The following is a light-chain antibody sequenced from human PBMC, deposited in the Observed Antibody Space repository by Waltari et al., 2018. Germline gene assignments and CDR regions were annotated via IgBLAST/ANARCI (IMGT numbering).Light chain of an antibody. J-gene: IGKJ1*01. V-gene: IGKV1-8*01. CDR3: QQYYSYPPGT. CDR2: AAS. Sequence: AIRMTQSPSSFSASTGDRVTITCRASQGISSYLAWYQQKPGKATKLLIYAASTLQSGVPSRFSVSGSGTDFTLTISCLQSEDFATYYCQQYYSYPPGTFGQGTKVEIK. CDR1: QGISSY.